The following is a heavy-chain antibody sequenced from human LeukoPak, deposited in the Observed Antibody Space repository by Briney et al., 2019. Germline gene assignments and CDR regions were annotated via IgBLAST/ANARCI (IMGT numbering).Heavy chain of an antibody. D-gene: IGHD3-16*01. CDR1: GFTLNAYD. CDR3: AKDGGGNSALDY. V-gene: IGHV3-30*18. CDR2: ISQDGSKK. Sequence: QSGGSLRLSCAASGFTLNAYDMHWVRQAPGKGLEWVAVISQDGSKKYYAESVKGRFTIARDKSRSTLYLQMDSLKVDDTAIYYCAKDGGGNSALDYWGQGTLVTVSS. J-gene: IGHJ4*02.